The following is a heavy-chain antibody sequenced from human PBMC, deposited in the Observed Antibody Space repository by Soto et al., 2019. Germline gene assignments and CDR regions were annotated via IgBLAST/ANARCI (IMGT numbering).Heavy chain of an antibody. CDR3: AKGSYYYDSSGVGFDY. CDR2: IYPGDSDT. Sequence: GESLKISCKGSGYSFTSYWIGWVRQIPGKGLEWMGIIYPGDSDTRYSPSFQGQVTISADKSISTAYLQWSSLKASDTAMYYCAKGSYYYDSSGVGFDYWGQRTLVSVSS. V-gene: IGHV5-51*01. D-gene: IGHD3-22*01. J-gene: IGHJ4*02. CDR1: GYSFTSYW.